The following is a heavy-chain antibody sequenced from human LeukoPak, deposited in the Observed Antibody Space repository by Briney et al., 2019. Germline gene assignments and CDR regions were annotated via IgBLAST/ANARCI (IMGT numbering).Heavy chain of an antibody. D-gene: IGHD3-3*01. CDR2: IYYSGST. Sequence: SETLSLTCTVSGGSISSSSYYWGWIRQPPGKGLEWIGSIYYSGSTYYNPSLKSRVTISVDTSKNQFSLKLSSVTAADTAVYYCARVITIFGVVYPTPDAFDTWGQGTMVTVSS. CDR3: ARVITIFGVVYPTPDAFDT. V-gene: IGHV4-39*01. CDR1: GGSISSSSYY. J-gene: IGHJ3*02.